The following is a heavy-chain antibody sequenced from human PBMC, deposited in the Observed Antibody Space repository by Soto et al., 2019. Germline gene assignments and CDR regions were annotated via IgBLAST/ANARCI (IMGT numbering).Heavy chain of an antibody. Sequence: PGGSLRLSCAVSGFIVSGSYMSWVRQAPGKGLEWVSVIYSGGSAYYADSVKGRFVISRDNSKSTLYLQMNSLRAEDTANYYCVRGSSYGSGTYYNLGFFGPRGQGTQVTVSS. CDR1: GFIVSGSY. CDR3: VRGSSYGSGTYYNLGFFGP. J-gene: IGHJ5*02. D-gene: IGHD3-10*01. CDR2: IYSGGSA. V-gene: IGHV3-66*01.